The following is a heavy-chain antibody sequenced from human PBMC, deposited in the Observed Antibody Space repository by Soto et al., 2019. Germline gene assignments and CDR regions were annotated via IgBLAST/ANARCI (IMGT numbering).Heavy chain of an antibody. J-gene: IGHJ6*02. CDR1: GFTFSSYG. CDR3: AREFKGVYDILTGYPTPDYGMDV. V-gene: IGHV3-33*01. CDR2: IWYDGSNK. Sequence: QVQLVESGGGVVQPGRSLRLSCAASGFTFSSYGMHWVRQAPGKGLEWVAVIWYDGSNKYYADSVKGRFTISRDNSKNTLYLQMNRLRAEDTAVYYCAREFKGVYDILTGYPTPDYGMDVWGQGTTVTVSS. D-gene: IGHD3-9*01.